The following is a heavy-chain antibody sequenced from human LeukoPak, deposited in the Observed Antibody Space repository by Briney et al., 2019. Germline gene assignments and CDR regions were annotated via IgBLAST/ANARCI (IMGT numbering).Heavy chain of an antibody. V-gene: IGHV1-2*02. CDR1: GYTFTGYY. D-gene: IGHD5-24*01. CDR3: ARAPPRLDGYILYY. Sequence: ASVKVSCKASGYTFTGYYMHWVRQAPGQGLEWMGWINPNSGGTNYAQKFQGRVTMTRDTSISTAYMELSRLRSEDTAVYYCARAPPRLDGYILYYWGQGTLVTVSS. CDR2: INPNSGGT. J-gene: IGHJ4*02.